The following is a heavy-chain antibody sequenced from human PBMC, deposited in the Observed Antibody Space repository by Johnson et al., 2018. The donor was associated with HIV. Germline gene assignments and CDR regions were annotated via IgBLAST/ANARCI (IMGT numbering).Heavy chain of an antibody. D-gene: IGHD2-15*01. CDR2: IGTAGDT. CDR3: ARAVCRGGRCYSHDAFDL. J-gene: IGHJ3*01. CDR1: GFTFSSYD. V-gene: IGHV3-13*01. Sequence: VQLVESGGGLKQPGGSLRLSCAASGFTFSSYDMHWVRQATGKGLEWVSTIGTAGDTYYPGSVKGRFTISREDAKSSLYLQMNSLRAGDTAVYYCARAVCRGGRCYSHDAFDLWGQGTMVTVSS.